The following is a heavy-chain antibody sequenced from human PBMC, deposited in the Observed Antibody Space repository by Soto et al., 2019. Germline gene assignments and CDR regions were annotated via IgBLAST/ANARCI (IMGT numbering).Heavy chain of an antibody. D-gene: IGHD3-16*02. V-gene: IGHV3-7*01. Sequence: EVQLVESGGGLVQPGGSLRLSCAASGFTFSSYWMSWVRQAPGKGLEWVANIKQDGSEKYYVDSVKGRFTISRDNAKSSLYLQMNSLRAEDTAVYYCARDFRVIALPFDYWGQGTLVTVSS. CDR3: ARDFRVIALPFDY. CDR2: IKQDGSEK. J-gene: IGHJ4*02. CDR1: GFTFSSYW.